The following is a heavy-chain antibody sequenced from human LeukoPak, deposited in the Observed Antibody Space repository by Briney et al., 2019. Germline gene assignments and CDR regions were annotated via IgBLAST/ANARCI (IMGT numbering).Heavy chain of an antibody. CDR2: ISAYNGNT. CDR1: GHTFTNYG. Sequence: ASVKVSCKASGHTFTNYGITWVRQAPGQGLEWMGWISAYNGNTNYAQKFQGRVTITRNTSISTAYMELSSLRSEDTAVYYCAREGYYGSGKYYYMDVWGKGTTVTVSS. V-gene: IGHV1-18*01. CDR3: AREGYYGSGKYYYMDV. J-gene: IGHJ6*03. D-gene: IGHD3-10*01.